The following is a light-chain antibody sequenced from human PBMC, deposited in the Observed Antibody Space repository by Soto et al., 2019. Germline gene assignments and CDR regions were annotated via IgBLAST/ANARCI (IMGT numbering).Light chain of an antibody. CDR1: QGLFLVMGNNY. CDR2: LGS. V-gene: IGKV2-28*01. J-gene: IGKJ2*01. Sequence: DFVLTQLLLSLPFTPGEPAPSSCGSSQGLFLVMGNNYLVWYLQKPGQSPQLLIYLGSTRASGVPDRFSGSGSDTDFTLKITRVEAEDVGIYYCMQARQTPFTFGQGTKLEVK. CDR3: MQARQTPFT.